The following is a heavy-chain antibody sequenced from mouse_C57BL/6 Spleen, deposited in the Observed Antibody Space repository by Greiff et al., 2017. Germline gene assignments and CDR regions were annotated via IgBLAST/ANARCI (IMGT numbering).Heavy chain of an antibody. J-gene: IGHJ3*01. CDR3: ARSYYSNYVFAY. CDR1: GYTFTSYW. CDR2: IDPSDSET. D-gene: IGHD2-5*01. V-gene: IGHV1-52*01. Sequence: QVQLQQPGAELVRPGSSVKLSCKASGYTFTSYWMHWVKQRPIQGLEWIGNIDPSDSETHYNQKFKDKATLTVDKSSSTAYMQLSSLTSEDSAVYYCARSYYSNYVFAYWGQGTLVTVSA.